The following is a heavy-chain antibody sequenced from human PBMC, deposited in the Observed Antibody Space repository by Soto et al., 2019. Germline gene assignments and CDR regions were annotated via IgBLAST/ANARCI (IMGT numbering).Heavy chain of an antibody. D-gene: IGHD3-3*01. CDR1: GFSFKDFA. J-gene: IGHJ5*02. CDR3: TKGDSSGYFDPSSGYSTPDH. V-gene: IGHV3-23*01. CDR2: ITTSDDIT. Sequence: EVRLFESGGGLVEPGESLRLSCAASGFSFKDFAMSWVRQAPGKGLEWVSTITTSDDITYSADSVRGRFTISRDNSANTLCLQMSSLRGDDTATYYCTKGDSSGYFDPSSGYSTPDHWGQGTLVTVSS.